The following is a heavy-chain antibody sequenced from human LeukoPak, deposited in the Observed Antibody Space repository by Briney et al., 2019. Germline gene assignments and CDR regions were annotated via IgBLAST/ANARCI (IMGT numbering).Heavy chain of an antibody. D-gene: IGHD3-22*01. V-gene: IGHV4-4*07. CDR2: IYTSGST. J-gene: IGHJ4*02. CDR3: ARNYYDSSGYKYAFDY. Sequence: PSETLSLTCTVSGGSISIYYWSWIRQPAGKGLEWIGRIYTSGSTNYNPSLKSRVTMSVDTSKNQFSLKLSSVTAADTAVYYCARNYYDSSGYKYAFDYWGQGTLVTVSS. CDR1: GGSISIYY.